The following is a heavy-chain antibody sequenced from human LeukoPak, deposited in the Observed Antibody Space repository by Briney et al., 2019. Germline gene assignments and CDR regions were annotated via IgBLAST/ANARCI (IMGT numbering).Heavy chain of an antibody. CDR2: IYYSGST. D-gene: IGHD2-15*01. V-gene: IGHV4-59*01. J-gene: IGHJ3*02. CDR1: GGSISSYY. Sequence: PSETLSLTCTVSGGSISSYYWSWIRQPPGKGLEWIGYIYYSGSTNYNPSLKSRVTISVDTSKNQFSLKLSSVTAADTAVYYCARDQGYCSGGSCYASAIGTFDIWGQGTMVTVSS. CDR3: ARDQGYCSGGSCYASAIGTFDI.